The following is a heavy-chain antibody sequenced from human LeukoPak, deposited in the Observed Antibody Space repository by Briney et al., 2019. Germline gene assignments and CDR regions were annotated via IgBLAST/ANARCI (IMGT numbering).Heavy chain of an antibody. D-gene: IGHD5-18*01. CDR2: IYSGGST. CDR3: AKAHRYTFGALIDY. CDR1: GFTVSSNY. J-gene: IGHJ4*02. Sequence: GGSLRLSCAASGFTVSSNYMSWVRQAPGKGLEWVSVIYSGGSTYYADSVKGRFTISRDNSKNTLYLQMNSLRAEDTAVYYCAKAHRYTFGALIDYWGQGTLVTVSS. V-gene: IGHV3-66*01.